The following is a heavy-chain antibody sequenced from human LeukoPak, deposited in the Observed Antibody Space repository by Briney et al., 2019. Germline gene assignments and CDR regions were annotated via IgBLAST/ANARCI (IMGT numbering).Heavy chain of an antibody. Sequence: ALVKVSCKASGYTFTGYYMHWVRQAPGQGLEWMGWINCNRGDTKYAEKFQGRVTMSRDTSTSTVYMDLSGLTSDDTALYFCARDSLAESTWALDSWGQGTLVTVSS. CDR3: ARDSLAESTWALDS. V-gene: IGHV1-2*02. D-gene: IGHD3-16*01. CDR2: INCNRGDT. J-gene: IGHJ4*02. CDR1: GYTFTGYY.